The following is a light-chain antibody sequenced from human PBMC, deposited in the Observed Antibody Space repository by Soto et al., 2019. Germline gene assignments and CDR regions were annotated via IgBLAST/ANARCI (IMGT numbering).Light chain of an antibody. CDR1: SSNIGAGYD. J-gene: IGLJ1*01. CDR2: GNS. Sequence: QSVLTQPPSVSGAPGQRVTISCTGSSSNIGAGYDVHWYQQLPGTAPKLLIYGNSNRPSGVPDRFSGSKSGTSASLAITGLQVEDEADYYCQSYDSSLSGRVFGTGTKLTVL. V-gene: IGLV1-40*01. CDR3: QSYDSSLSGRV.